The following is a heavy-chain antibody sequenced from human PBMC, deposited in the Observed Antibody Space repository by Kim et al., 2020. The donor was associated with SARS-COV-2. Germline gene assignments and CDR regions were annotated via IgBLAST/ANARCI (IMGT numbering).Heavy chain of an antibody. CDR1: GGSISSYY. D-gene: IGHD3-10*01. Sequence: SETLSLTCTVSGGSISSYYWSWIRQPPGKGLEWIGYIYYSGSTNYNPSLKSRVTISVDTSKNQFSLKLSSVTAADTAVYYCARERYYYGSGMLYRYFDLWGRGTLVTVSS. J-gene: IGHJ2*01. V-gene: IGHV4-59*01. CDR3: ARERYYYGSGMLYRYFDL. CDR2: IYYSGST.